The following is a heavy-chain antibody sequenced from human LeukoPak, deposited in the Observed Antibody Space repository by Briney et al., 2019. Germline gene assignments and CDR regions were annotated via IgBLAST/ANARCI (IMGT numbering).Heavy chain of an antibody. CDR1: GFTVSSYY. CDR2: FYSGGSK. J-gene: IGHJ4*02. Sequence: GGSLRLFCAASGFTVSSYYMRGLRQAPGKGVVGVSDFYSGGSKYFADLVEGPFTISRDNSKNTLYHQMNRQEAEETAVYYCARVQRGYSYGHFDYWGQGSLVTVSP. CDR3: ARVQRGYSYGHFDY. V-gene: IGHV3-53*01. D-gene: IGHD5-18*01.